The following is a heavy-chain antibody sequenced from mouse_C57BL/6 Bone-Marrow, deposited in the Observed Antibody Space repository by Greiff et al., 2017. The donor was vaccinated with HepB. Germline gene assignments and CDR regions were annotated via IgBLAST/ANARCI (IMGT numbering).Heavy chain of an antibody. J-gene: IGHJ1*03. D-gene: IGHD2-10*02. CDR2: IYPGSGST. CDR1: GYTFTSYW. V-gene: IGHV1-55*01. CDR3: ARRRYGNYDWYFDV. Sequence: VQLQQPGAELVKPGASVKMSCKASGYTFTSYWITWVKQRPGQGLEWIGDIYPGSGSTNYNEKFKSKATLTVDTSSSTAYMQLSSLTSEDSAVYYCARRRYGNYDWYFDVWGTGTTVTVSS.